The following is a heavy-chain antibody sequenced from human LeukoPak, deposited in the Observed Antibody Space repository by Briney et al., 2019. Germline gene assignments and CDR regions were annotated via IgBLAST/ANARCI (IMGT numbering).Heavy chain of an antibody. CDR2: IYYSRST. CDR3: ARVPYGGNSVDY. J-gene: IGHJ4*02. CDR1: GGSFSGYY. V-gene: IGHV4-59*01. Sequence: PSETLSLTCAVYGGSFSGYYWSWIRQPPGKGLEWIGYIYYSRSTNYNPSLKSRVTISVDTSKNQFSLKLSSVTAADTAVYYCARVPYGGNSVDYWGQGTLVTVSS. D-gene: IGHD4-23*01.